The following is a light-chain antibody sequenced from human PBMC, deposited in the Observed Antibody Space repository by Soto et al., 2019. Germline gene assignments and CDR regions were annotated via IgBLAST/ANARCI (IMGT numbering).Light chain of an antibody. CDR3: CSYAGSSTFLYV. CDR2: EVS. V-gene: IGLV2-23*02. Sequence: QSALTQPASVSGSPGQSITISCTGNSSDVGSYNLVSWYPQHPGKAPKLMIYEVSKRPSGVSNRFSGSKSGNTASLTISGLQAEDEADYYCCSYAGSSTFLYVFGTVTKLTVL. J-gene: IGLJ1*01. CDR1: SSDVGSYNL.